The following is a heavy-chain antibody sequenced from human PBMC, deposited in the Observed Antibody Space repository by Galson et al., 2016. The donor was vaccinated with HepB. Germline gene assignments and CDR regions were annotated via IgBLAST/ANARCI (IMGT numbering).Heavy chain of an antibody. Sequence: SETLSLTCSLSRASISSNVYYWAWIRQPAGKGLEWIGSAYYSGDSYYNPSLKPRVTISVDTSRDQFSLRLTSVTAADTAVYYCARQGSSSAFDVWGLGTLVTVSS. D-gene: IGHD6-25*01. CDR2: AYYSGDS. J-gene: IGHJ5*02. CDR3: ARQGSSSAFDV. CDR1: RASISSNVYY. V-gene: IGHV4-39*01.